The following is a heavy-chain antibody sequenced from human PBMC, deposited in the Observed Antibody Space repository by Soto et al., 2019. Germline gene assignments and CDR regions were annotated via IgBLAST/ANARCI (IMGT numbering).Heavy chain of an antibody. D-gene: IGHD6-19*01. CDR2: ISYDGSNK. CDR3: AKNAGSGASKTAFDI. J-gene: IGHJ3*02. V-gene: IGHV3-30*18. CDR1: GFTFSSYG. Sequence: GGSLRLSCAASGFTFSSYGMHWVRQAPGKGLEWVAVISYDGSNKYYADSVKGRFTISRDNSKNTLYLQMNSLRAEDTAVYYCAKNAGSGASKTAFDIWGQGTMVT.